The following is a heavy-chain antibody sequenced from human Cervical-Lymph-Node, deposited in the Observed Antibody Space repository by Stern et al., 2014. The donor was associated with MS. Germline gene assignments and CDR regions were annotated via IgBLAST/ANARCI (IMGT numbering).Heavy chain of an antibody. CDR3: ARESGTYYYDSSGYYYGY. CDR2: IIPIFGTA. D-gene: IGHD3-22*01. Sequence: VHLVESGAEVKKPGSSVKVSCKASGGTFSSYAISWVRQAPGQGLEWMGGIIPIFGTANYAQKFQGRVTITADESTSTAYMELSSLRSEDTAVYYCARESGTYYYDSSGYYYGYWGQGTLVTVSS. J-gene: IGHJ4*02. CDR1: GGTFSSYA. V-gene: IGHV1-69*01.